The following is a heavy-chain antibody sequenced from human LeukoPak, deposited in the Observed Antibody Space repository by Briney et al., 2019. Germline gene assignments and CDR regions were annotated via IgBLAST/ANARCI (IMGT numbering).Heavy chain of an antibody. V-gene: IGHV1-69*13. D-gene: IGHD2-2*01. CDR2: IIPIFGTA. J-gene: IGHJ4*02. CDR3: ARLDRVSPLIVVVPAATFDY. CDR1: GGTFSSYA. Sequence: SVKLSCKASGGTFSSYAISWVRQAPGPGLEWMGGIIPIFGTANYAQKFQGRVTITADESTSTAYMELSSLRSEDTAVYYCARLDRVSPLIVVVPAATFDYWGQGTLVTVSS.